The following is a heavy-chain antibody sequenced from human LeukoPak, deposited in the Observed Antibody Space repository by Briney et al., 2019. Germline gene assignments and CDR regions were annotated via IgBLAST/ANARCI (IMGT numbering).Heavy chain of an antibody. D-gene: IGHD3-22*01. CDR2: IYHSGGT. CDR3: ARLSLLQYYYDSSGYYGNFQH. J-gene: IGHJ1*01. V-gene: IGHV4-34*01. CDR1: GGSFSGYY. Sequence: KPSETLSLTCAVYGGSFSGYYWSWIRQPPGKGLEWIGEIYHSGGTYYNPSLKSRVTMSVDTSKNQFSLKLSSVTAADTAVYYCARLSLLQYYYDSSGYYGNFQHWGQAPWSPSPQ.